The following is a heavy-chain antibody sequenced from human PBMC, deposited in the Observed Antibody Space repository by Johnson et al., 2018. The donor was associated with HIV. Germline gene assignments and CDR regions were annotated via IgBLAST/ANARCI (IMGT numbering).Heavy chain of an antibody. Sequence: QVQLVESGGGVVQPGRSLRLSCAASGFTFDDYGMSWVRQAPGKGLEWVSFIYSDGSTYYAESVKGRFTVSRDNSKNTVYLQMNSLRAEDTAVYYCAKVGGYSYGESWGQGTMVTVSS. D-gene: IGHD5-18*01. J-gene: IGHJ3*01. CDR1: GFTFDDYG. CDR2: IYSDGST. CDR3: AKVGGYSYGES. V-gene: IGHV3-NL1*01.